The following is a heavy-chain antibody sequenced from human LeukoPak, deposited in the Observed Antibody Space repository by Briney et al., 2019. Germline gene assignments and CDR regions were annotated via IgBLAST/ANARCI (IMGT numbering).Heavy chain of an antibody. V-gene: IGHV4-59*01. CDR1: GGSISSYY. CDR3: ATGGYSSYYWYFDL. J-gene: IGHJ2*01. Sequence: SETLSLTCTVSGGSISSYYWSWLRQPPGKGLEWIGYIYYSGSTNYNPSLKSRVTISVDTSKNQFSLKLSSVTAADTAVYYCATGGYSSYYWYFDLWGRGTLVTVSS. CDR2: IYYSGST. D-gene: IGHD6-13*01.